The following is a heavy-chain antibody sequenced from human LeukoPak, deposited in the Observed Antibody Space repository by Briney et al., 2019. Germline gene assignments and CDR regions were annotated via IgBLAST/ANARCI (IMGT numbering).Heavy chain of an antibody. CDR3: ARVAPYSGSVP. Sequence: ASVKVSCKTSGYTFTSYYINWVRQAPGQGLGWMGWISAYNGATYYTQEFQGRVTMTIDTSTSTSYMDLRSLRSDDTAVYYCARVAPYSGSVPWGQGTLVTVSS. CDR2: ISAYNGAT. V-gene: IGHV1-18*01. J-gene: IGHJ5*02. CDR1: GYTFTSYY. D-gene: IGHD1-26*01.